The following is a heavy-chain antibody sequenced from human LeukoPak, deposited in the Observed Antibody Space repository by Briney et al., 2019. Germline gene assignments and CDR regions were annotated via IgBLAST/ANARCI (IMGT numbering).Heavy chain of an antibody. J-gene: IGHJ4*02. CDR3: AKGAYDYIEIAYFDY. Sequence: QPGGSLRLSCVASGFSFNNYAMNWVRQAPGKGLEWVSLIIGSSGSTFYADSVKGRFTISRDKSKSTLYLQMNSLRADDTAVYYCAKGAYDYIEIAYFDYWGQGSLVTVSS. D-gene: IGHD5-12*01. V-gene: IGHV3-23*01. CDR2: IIGSSGST. CDR1: GFSFNNYA.